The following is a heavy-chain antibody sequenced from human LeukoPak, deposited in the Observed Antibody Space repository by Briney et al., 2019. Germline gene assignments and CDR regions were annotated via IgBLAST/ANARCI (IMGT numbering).Heavy chain of an antibody. CDR3: ARYDAFDI. CDR2: IYYGGST. V-gene: IGHV4-39*01. CDR1: GDSISSSTYY. J-gene: IGHJ3*02. Sequence: SETLSLTCTVSGDSISSSTYYWGWIRQPPGKGLEWIGTIYYGGSTYYNPSLKSRVTISVDTSKNQFSLKLSSVTAADTAMYYCARYDAFDIWAQGQWSPSL.